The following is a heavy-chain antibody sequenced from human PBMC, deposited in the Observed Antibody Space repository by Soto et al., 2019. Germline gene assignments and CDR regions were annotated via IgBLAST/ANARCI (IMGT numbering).Heavy chain of an antibody. CDR3: AGAGYSSSWYGFGMDV. J-gene: IGHJ6*02. CDR1: GFTFSSYG. V-gene: IGHV3-33*01. D-gene: IGHD6-13*01. Sequence: GGSLRLSCAASGFTFSSYGMHWVRQAPGKGLEWVAVIWYDGSNKYYADSVKGRFTISRDNSKNTLYLQMNSLRAEDTAVYYCAGAGYSSSWYGFGMDVWGQGTTVTVSS. CDR2: IWYDGSNK.